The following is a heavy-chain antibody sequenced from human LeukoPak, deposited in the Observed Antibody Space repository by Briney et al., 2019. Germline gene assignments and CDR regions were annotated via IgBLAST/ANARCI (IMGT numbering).Heavy chain of an antibody. J-gene: IGHJ4*02. Sequence: PSETLSLTCTVSGGSISSYYWSWIRQPPGKGLEWIGYIYYSGSTNYNPSLKSRVNISVDTSKNQFSLKLNSVTAADTDVYYCARHISSSSLAFDYWGQGTLVTVSS. D-gene: IGHD6-6*01. V-gene: IGHV4-59*08. CDR1: GGSISSYY. CDR2: IYYSGST. CDR3: ARHISSSSLAFDY.